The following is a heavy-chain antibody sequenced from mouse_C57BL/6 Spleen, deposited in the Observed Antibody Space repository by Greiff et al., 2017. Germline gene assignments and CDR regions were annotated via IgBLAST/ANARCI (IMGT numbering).Heavy chain of an antibody. CDR3: ARHDGYYGLYWYFDV. V-gene: IGHV5-9*01. J-gene: IGHJ1*03. D-gene: IGHD2-3*01. CDR2: ISGGGGNT. CDR1: GFPFSSYT. Sequence: EVKLVESGGGLVKPGGSLKLSCAASGFPFSSYTMSWVRQTPEKRLEWVATISGGGGNTYYPDSVKGRFTISRANAKNTLYLQMSSLRSEDTALYYCARHDGYYGLYWYFDVWGTGTTVTVSS.